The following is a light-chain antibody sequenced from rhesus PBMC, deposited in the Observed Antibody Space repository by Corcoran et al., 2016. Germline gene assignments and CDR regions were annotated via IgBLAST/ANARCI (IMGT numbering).Light chain of an antibody. CDR2: AAS. J-gene: IGKJ1*01. V-gene: IGKV1-36*02. Sequence: DIQMSQSPSSLSASVGDRVTITCRASQDLRNYFSWYQQKPGKAPKRLIYAASSLESGVPSRFSGGGSGTEFTLTISSLQSEDFATYYCQHYYSTPPWTFGQGTKVEIK. CDR1: QDLRNY. CDR3: QHYYSTPPWT.